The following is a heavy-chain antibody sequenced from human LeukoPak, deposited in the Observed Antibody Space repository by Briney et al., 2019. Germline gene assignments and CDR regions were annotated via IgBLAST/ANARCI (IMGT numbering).Heavy chain of an antibody. Sequence: PSQTLSLTCTVSGGSISSGSYYWSWIRQPAGKGLEWIGRIYTSGSTNYNPSLKSRVTISVDTSKNQFSLKLSSVTAADTAVYYCARGNYGSGSYYRQLGRLFDYWGQGTLVTVSS. CDR1: GGSISSGSYY. D-gene: IGHD3-10*01. J-gene: IGHJ4*02. CDR3: ARGNYGSGSYYRQLGRLFDY. V-gene: IGHV4-61*02. CDR2: IYTSGST.